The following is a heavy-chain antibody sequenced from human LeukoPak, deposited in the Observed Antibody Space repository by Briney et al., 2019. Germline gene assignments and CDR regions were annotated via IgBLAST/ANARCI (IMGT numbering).Heavy chain of an antibody. CDR3: AREGPPLYGDYSDWFDP. CDR2: IYYSGST. J-gene: IGHJ5*02. CDR1: GGSISSGDYY. Sequence: SETLTLTCTVSGGSISSGDYYWSWIRQPPGKGLEWIGYIYYSGSTYYNPSLKSRVTISVDTSKNQFSLKLSSVTAADTAVYYCAREGPPLYGDYSDWFDPWGQGTLVTVSS. V-gene: IGHV4-30-4*08. D-gene: IGHD4-17*01.